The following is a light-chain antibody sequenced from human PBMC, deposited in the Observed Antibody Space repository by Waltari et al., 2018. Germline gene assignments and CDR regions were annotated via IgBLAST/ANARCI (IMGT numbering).Light chain of an antibody. CDR2: NNI. J-gene: IGLJ3*02. V-gene: IGLV1-40*01. CDR1: SSNIGAGYD. CDR3: QSYDSSLSGSRV. Sequence: QSVLTQPPSVSGAPGQRVTISCTGSSSNIGAGYDVHWYQPLPGTAPKLLIYNNINRPSGVPDRFSGSKSGTSASLAITGLQAEDEAVYYCQSYDSSLSGSRVFGGGTKLTVL.